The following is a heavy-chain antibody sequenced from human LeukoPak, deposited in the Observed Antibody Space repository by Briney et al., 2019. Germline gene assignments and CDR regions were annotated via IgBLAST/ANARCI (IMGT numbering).Heavy chain of an antibody. D-gene: IGHD3-16*01. CDR3: ARGSPVSYDYVWGSYQPMDV. J-gene: IGHJ6*03. CDR1: GYTFTGYY. CDR2: ISAYNGNT. Sequence: ASVKVSCKASGYTFTGYYMHWVRQAPGQGLEWMGWISAYNGNTNYAQKLQGRVTMTTDTSTSTAYMELRSLRSDDTAVYYCARGSPVSYDYVWGSYQPMDVWGKGTTVTISS. V-gene: IGHV1-18*04.